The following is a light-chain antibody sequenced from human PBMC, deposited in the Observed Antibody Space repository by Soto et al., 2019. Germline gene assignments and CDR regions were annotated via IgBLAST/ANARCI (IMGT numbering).Light chain of an antibody. V-gene: IGKV1-5*03. CDR1: QTISSW. CDR3: QQYGSSPWT. Sequence: DIQMTQSPSTLSASVGDRVIITCRASQTISSWLAWYQQKPGKAPKLLIYKASSLESGVPSRFSGSGSGTEFTLTISRLEPEDFAVYYCQQYGSSPWTFGQGTKVDIK. J-gene: IGKJ1*01. CDR2: KAS.